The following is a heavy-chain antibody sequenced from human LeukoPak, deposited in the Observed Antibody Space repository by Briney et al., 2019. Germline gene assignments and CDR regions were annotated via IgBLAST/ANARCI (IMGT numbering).Heavy chain of an antibody. J-gene: IGHJ4*02. CDR3: ARDIYGSGPPVGDTIDY. V-gene: IGHV3-48*01. Sequence: GGSLRLSCAASGFTFSSYGMTWVRQAPGKGLEWVSYISSSSSTIYYADSVKGRFTISRDNAKNSLYLQLNSLRAEDTAVYYCARDIYGSGPPVGDTIDYWGQGTLVTVSS. CDR1: GFTFSSYG. D-gene: IGHD3-10*01. CDR2: ISSSSSTI.